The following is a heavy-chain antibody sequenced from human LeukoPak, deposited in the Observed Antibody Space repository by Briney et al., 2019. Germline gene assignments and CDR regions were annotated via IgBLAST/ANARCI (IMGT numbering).Heavy chain of an antibody. V-gene: IGHV4-39*01. CDR1: GGSISSSSYY. D-gene: IGHD3-10*01. J-gene: IGHJ4*02. Sequence: SETLSLTCTVSGGSISSSSYYWGWIRQPPGKGLEWIGSIYYSGSTYYNPSLKSRVTISVDTSKNQFSLKLSSVTAADTAVYYCARVTYGLGFNFDYWGQGALVTVSS. CDR2: IYYSGST. CDR3: ARVTYGLGFNFDY.